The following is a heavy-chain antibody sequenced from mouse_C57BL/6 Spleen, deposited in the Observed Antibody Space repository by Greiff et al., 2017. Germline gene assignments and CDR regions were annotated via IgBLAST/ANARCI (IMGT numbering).Heavy chain of an antibody. CDR1: GFSFNTYA. CDR3: VRDYGSSYRNFDV. Sequence: DVQLVESGGGLVQPKGSLKLSCAASGFSFNTYAMNWVRQAPGKGLEWVARIRSKSNNYATYYADSVKDRFTISRDDSESMLYLQMNNLKTEDTAMYYCVRDYGSSYRNFDVWGTGTTVTVSS. V-gene: IGHV10-1*01. CDR2: IRSKSNNYAT. D-gene: IGHD1-1*01. J-gene: IGHJ1*03.